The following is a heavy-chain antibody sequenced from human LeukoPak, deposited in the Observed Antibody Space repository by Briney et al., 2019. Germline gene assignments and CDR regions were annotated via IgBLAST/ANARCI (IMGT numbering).Heavy chain of an antibody. CDR1: GGSISSSSYY. CDR2: IYYSGST. D-gene: IGHD3-10*01. J-gene: IGHJ4*02. V-gene: IGHV4-39*07. Sequence: SETLSLTCTVSGGSISSSSYYWGWIRQPPGKGLEWIGSIYYSGSTHYNPSLKSRVTISVGTSKNQFSLKLSSVTVADTAVYYCARAKVNTVLLWFGELYDYWGQGTLVTVSS. CDR3: ARAKVNTVLLWFGELYDY.